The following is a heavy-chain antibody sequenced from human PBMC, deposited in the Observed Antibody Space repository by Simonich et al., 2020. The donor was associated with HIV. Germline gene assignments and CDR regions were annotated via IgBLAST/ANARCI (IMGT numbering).Heavy chain of an antibody. D-gene: IGHD2-15*01. CDR3: ATPSLAATAFDY. V-gene: IGHV1-69-2*01. CDR1: GYTFTDYY. CDR2: GEPEDGEA. Sequence: EVQLVQSGAEVKKPGATVKISCKVSGYTFTDYYIHWGQQAPGKGLEWVGLGEPEDGEAIIAEKFQGRVTITADTSTDTAYMELSGLRSEDTAVYYCATPSLAATAFDYWGQGTLVTVSS. J-gene: IGHJ4*02.